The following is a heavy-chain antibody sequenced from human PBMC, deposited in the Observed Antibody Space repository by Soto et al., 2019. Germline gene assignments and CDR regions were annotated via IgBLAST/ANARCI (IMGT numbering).Heavy chain of an antibody. D-gene: IGHD3-22*01. CDR2: IYHTGNA. Sequence: QLQLQESGPGLVKSSETLSLTCSVSGDSISNSRFYWAWIRQPPGEGLEWIGSIYHTGNAYYNPSLKSRVTTFVDTSNNQFSLKLISVTAADTALYYCARDYFDSSDYTTNWFDPWGEGTLVTVSS. CDR1: GDSISNSRFY. CDR3: ARDYFDSSDYTTNWFDP. V-gene: IGHV4-39*01. J-gene: IGHJ5*02.